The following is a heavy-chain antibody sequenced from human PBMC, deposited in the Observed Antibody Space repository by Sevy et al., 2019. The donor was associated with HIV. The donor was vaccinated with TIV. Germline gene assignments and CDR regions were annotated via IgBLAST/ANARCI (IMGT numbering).Heavy chain of an antibody. CDR2: IYYSGST. Sequence: SETLSLTCTVSGGSISSYFWSWIRQPPGKGLEWIAYIYYSGSTNYSPSLKSRVTISADTSKNQISLKLSSVTAADTAVYYCARYYYDTTGPGSWFDPRGQGTLVTVSS. V-gene: IGHV4-59*01. CDR1: GGSISSYF. J-gene: IGHJ5*02. D-gene: IGHD3-22*01. CDR3: ARYYYDTTGPGSWFDP.